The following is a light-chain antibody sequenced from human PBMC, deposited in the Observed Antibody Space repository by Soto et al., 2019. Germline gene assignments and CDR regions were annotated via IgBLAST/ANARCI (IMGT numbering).Light chain of an antibody. CDR1: QGISSW. CDR2: AAS. V-gene: IGKV1-12*01. CDR3: QQANSFPLT. J-gene: IGKJ4*01. Sequence: ETQMTQSPSSVAAPVGDRVTITCRASQGISSWLSWYQQKPGKAPKLLIYAASIVQSGVPSRFSGSGSGTDFTLTISCLQPEDFATYYCQQANSFPLTFGGGTKVDIK.